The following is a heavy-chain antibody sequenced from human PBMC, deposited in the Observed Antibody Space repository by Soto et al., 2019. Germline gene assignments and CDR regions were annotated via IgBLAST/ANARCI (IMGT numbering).Heavy chain of an antibody. CDR3: ASIAVAGAPYWYFDL. D-gene: IGHD6-19*01. J-gene: IGHJ2*01. V-gene: IGHV3-21*01. CDR2: ISSSSSYI. CDR1: GFTFSSYS. Sequence: VGSLRLSCAASGFTFSSYSMNWVRQAPGKGLEWVSSISSSSSYIYYADSVKGRFTISRDNAKNSLYLQMNSLRAEDTAVYYCASIAVAGAPYWYFDLWGRGTLVTVSS.